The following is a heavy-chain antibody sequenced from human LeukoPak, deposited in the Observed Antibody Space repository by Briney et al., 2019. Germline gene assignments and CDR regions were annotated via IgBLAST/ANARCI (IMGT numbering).Heavy chain of an antibody. CDR2: INHSGST. J-gene: IGHJ2*01. D-gene: IGHD3-22*01. Sequence: PSETLSLTCTVSGGSISSGASDWGWIRQHPKRGLEWVGYINHSGSTYYNPSLGSRVTMSVDTSKNQFSLKLSSVTAADSAVYYCARAARQGFTMIVVPFFYFDLWGRGPWSPSPQ. CDR3: ARAARQGFTMIVVPFFYFDL. V-gene: IGHV4-31*03. CDR1: GGSISSGASD.